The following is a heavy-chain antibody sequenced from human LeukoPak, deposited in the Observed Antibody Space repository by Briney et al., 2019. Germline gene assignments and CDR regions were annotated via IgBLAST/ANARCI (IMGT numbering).Heavy chain of an antibody. CDR1: GYTFTRYG. J-gene: IGHJ4*02. CDR3: ARVRPTTYSSGYYYVDY. Sequence: ASLKVSCKASGYTFTRYGISWVRQAPGHRLEWIGWISAYNGNTNYAQKLQGRVTMTTDTSTSTAYMELRSLRSDDTAVYYCARVRPTTYSSGYYYVDYWGQGNLVTVSS. V-gene: IGHV1-18*01. D-gene: IGHD3-22*01. CDR2: ISAYNGNT.